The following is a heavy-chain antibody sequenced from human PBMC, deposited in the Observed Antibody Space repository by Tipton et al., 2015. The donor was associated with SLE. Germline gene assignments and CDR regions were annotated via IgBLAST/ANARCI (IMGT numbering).Heavy chain of an antibody. D-gene: IGHD2-15*01. CDR3: ARGSVVADDF. CDR1: GGSFSTYY. J-gene: IGHJ4*02. V-gene: IGHV4-34*01. Sequence: TLSLTCAVSGGSFSTYYWSWIRQFPGKGLEWIGEINRDGATKYNPSLKSRVTISVDTSKNQLSLKLTSVTAADTAVYYCARGSVVADDFWGQGTLVTVSS. CDR2: INRDGAT.